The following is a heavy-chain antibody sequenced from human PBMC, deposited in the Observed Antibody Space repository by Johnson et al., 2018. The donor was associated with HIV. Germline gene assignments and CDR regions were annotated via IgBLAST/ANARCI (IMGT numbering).Heavy chain of an antibody. CDR1: GFTFDDYA. J-gene: IGHJ3*02. V-gene: IGHV3-9*01. CDR3: VSREWELHAFDI. D-gene: IGHD1-26*01. Sequence: VLLVESGGGVVQPGRSLRLSCAASGFTFDDYAMHWVRQAPGKGLEWVSGISWNGGSPSYADSVKGRFTISRDNAKNSLYLQRNSLRAEDTAVYYCVSREWELHAFDIWGQGTMVTVSS. CDR2: ISWNGGSP.